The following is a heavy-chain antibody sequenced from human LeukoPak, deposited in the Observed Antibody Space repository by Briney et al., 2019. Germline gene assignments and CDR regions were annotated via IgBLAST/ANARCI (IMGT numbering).Heavy chain of an antibody. V-gene: IGHV1-58*02. CDR3: AADPYCSSTSCYEGFYYYYGMDV. J-gene: IGHJ6*02. Sequence: SVKVSCKASGFTFTSSAMQWVRQARGQRLEWIGWVVVGSGNTNYAQKFQERVTITRDMSTSTAYMELSSLRSEDTAVYYCAADPYCSSTSCYEGFYYYYGMDVWGQGTTVTVSS. CDR2: VVVGSGNT. D-gene: IGHD2-2*01. CDR1: GFTFTSSA.